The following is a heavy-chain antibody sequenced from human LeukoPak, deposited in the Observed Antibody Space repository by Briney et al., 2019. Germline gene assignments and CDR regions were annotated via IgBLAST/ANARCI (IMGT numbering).Heavy chain of an antibody. CDR1: GFSFISYP. D-gene: IGHD2-2*01. CDR2: VSEDGNKK. Sequence: GGSLRLSCAASGFSFISYPMHWVRPAPGKGLEWVAVVSEDGNKKFDADFVKCRFTISRDNTKNTLYLKMNSLRGEDTAVYYCARGQVLLEGYVYYMDVWGKGTTVTVSS. CDR3: ARGQVLLEGYVYYMDV. J-gene: IGHJ6*03. V-gene: IGHV3-30*01.